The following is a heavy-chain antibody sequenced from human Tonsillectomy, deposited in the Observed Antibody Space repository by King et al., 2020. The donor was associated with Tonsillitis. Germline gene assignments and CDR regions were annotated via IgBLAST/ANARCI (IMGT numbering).Heavy chain of an antibody. D-gene: IGHD3-22*01. Sequence: VQLVESGGGVVQPGRSLRLSCAASGFTFSSYGMYWVRQAPGKGLEWVAVISYDGSDRHYADSVKGRFTVSRDNSKNTLYLQMNSLRAEDTAVYYCAKASYYYDSGASLDYWGQGTLVTVSS. CDR1: GFTFSSYG. CDR2: ISYDGSDR. CDR3: AKASYYYDSGASLDY. V-gene: IGHV3-30*18. J-gene: IGHJ4*01.